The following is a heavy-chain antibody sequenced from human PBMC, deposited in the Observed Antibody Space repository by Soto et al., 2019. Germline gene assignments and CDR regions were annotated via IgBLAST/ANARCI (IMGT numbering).Heavy chain of an antibody. V-gene: IGHV1-69*01. CDR2: ILPVSAPP. Sequence: QVQLVQSGDEVKKPGSSVRVSCKASGGTLNNYAINWVRQAPGQGLEWMGGILPVSAPPDYAQKFQGRVSITADHSTSTVYMELSRLKSDDTAVYFCATDSNYDVSNSFWGQGTLVTVSS. CDR1: GGTLNNYA. CDR3: ATDSNYDVSNSF. D-gene: IGHD3-3*01. J-gene: IGHJ4*02.